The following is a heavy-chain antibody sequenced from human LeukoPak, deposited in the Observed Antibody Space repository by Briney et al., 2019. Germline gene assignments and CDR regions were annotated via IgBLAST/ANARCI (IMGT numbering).Heavy chain of an antibody. D-gene: IGHD4-23*01. CDR1: GGSISSYY. CDR3: ASYGGGNSEYNWFDP. Sequence: SETLSLTCTVSGGSISSYYWSWIRQPPGKGLEWIGYIYYSESTNYNPSLKSRVTISVDTSKNQFSLKLSSVTAADTAVYYCASYGGGNSEYNWFDPWGQGTLVTVSS. CDR2: IYYSEST. J-gene: IGHJ5*02. V-gene: IGHV4-59*08.